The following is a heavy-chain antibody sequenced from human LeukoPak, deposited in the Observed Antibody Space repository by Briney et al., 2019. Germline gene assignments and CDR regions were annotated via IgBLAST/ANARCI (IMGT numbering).Heavy chain of an antibody. Sequence: GGSLRLSCAASRFTFSSYGMHWVRQAPGKGLEWVAFIRYDGSNKYYADSVKGRFTISRDNSKNTLYLQMNSLRAEDTAVYYCAKDQLNRFCSSGSCSITHDSWGQGTLVTVSS. D-gene: IGHD2-15*01. J-gene: IGHJ4*02. V-gene: IGHV3-30*02. CDR1: RFTFSSYG. CDR2: IRYDGSNK. CDR3: AKDQLNRFCSSGSCSITHDS.